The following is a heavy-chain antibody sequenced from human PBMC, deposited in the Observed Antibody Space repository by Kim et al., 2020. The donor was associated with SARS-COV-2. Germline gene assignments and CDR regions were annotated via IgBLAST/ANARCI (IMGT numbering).Heavy chain of an antibody. CDR1: GFTFDDYG. J-gene: IGHJ4*02. CDR2: INWNGGST. D-gene: IGHD1-20*01. CDR3: ARDHPYNSGAPTFDY. Sequence: GGSLRLSCAACGFTFDDYGMSWVRQVPGKGLEWVSGINWNGGSTGYADSVKGRFTISRDNAKNSLYLEMNSLRAEDTALYYCARDHPYNSGAPTFDYWGQGTLVTVSS. V-gene: IGHV3-20*04.